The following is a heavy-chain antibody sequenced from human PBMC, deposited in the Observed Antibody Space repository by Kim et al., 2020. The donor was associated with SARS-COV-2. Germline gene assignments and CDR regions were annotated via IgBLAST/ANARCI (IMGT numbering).Heavy chain of an antibody. Sequence: GGSLRLSCAASGFTFSSYWMSWVRQAPGKGLEWVANIKQDGSEKYYVDSVKGRFTISRDNAKNSLYLQMNSLRAEDTAVYYCARERITMVRGVIRYYYYGMDVWGQGTTVTVSS. CDR1: GFTFSSYW. CDR2: IKQDGSEK. D-gene: IGHD3-10*01. V-gene: IGHV3-7*01. CDR3: ARERITMVRGVIRYYYYGMDV. J-gene: IGHJ6*02.